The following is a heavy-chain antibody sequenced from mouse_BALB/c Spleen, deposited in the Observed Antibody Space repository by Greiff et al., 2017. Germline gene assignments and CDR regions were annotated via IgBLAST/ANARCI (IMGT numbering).Heavy chain of an antibody. V-gene: IGHV5-9-1*01. J-gene: IGHJ4*01. CDR1: GFTFSSYA. CDR3: ARRGLRREGDYYAMDY. CDR2: ISSGGSYT. D-gene: IGHD2-2*01. Sequence: EVMLVESGGGLVKPGGSLKLSCAASGFTFSSYAMSWVRQTPEKRLEWVATISSGGSYTYYPDSVKGRFTISRDNAKNTLYLQMSSLRSEDTAMYYCARRGLRREGDYYAMDYWGQGTSVTVSS.